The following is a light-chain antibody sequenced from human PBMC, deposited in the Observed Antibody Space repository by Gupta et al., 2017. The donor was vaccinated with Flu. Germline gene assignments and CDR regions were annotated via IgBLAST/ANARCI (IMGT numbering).Light chain of an antibody. V-gene: IGLV2-23*01. CDR2: ECI. Sequence: SALTQPAPVSGSPGQSITITCTGTSSEVESYNFVSWCQHHPGKIPKLVIYECIMRVSGVSDRFSGSKSGNTASLTISGLQADDDADYYCGSCSGDATGWVFGGGTKLTVL. J-gene: IGLJ3*02. CDR3: GSCSGDATGWV. CDR1: SSEVESYNF.